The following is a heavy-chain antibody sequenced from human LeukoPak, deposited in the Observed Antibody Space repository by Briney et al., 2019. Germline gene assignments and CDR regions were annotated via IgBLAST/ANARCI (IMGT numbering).Heavy chain of an antibody. CDR3: AKEGAPFYDILTGHNYLDY. D-gene: IGHD3-9*01. CDR2: ISHDGLNK. V-gene: IGHV3-30*18. CDR1: GFTFSSFG. Sequence: GGSLRLSCASSGFTFSSFGMHWVRQAPGKGLEWMALISHDGLNKYYADSMKGRFTISRDNSKSTLYLQMNSLRPEDTAVYYCAKEGAPFYDILTGHNYLDYWGQGTLVTVSS. J-gene: IGHJ4*02.